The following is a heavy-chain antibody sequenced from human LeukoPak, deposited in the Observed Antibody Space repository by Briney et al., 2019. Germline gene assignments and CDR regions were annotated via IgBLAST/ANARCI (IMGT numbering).Heavy chain of an antibody. V-gene: IGHV3-48*03. J-gene: IGHJ3*02. CDR1: GFTFSSYE. CDR2: ITSSGGTI. Sequence: PGGSLRLSCAASGFTFSSYEMNWVRQAPGKGLEWVSYITSSGGTIYYADSVKGRFTISRDNAKNSLYLQMNSLRAEDTAVYYCARERDYYDSSGKKIDAFDIWGQGTMVTVSS. D-gene: IGHD3-22*01. CDR3: ARERDYYDSSGKKIDAFDI.